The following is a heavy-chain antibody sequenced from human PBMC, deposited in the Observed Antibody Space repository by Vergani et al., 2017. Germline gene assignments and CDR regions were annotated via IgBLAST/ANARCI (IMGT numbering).Heavy chain of an antibody. V-gene: IGHV4-61*02. CDR1: GGSISSGSYY. CDR3: ARGGVDTAMVIVHYYYGMDV. J-gene: IGHJ6*02. D-gene: IGHD5-18*01. Sequence: QVQLQESGPGLVKPSQTLSLTCTVSGGSISSGSYYWSWIRQPAGKGLEWIGRIYTSGSTNYNPSLKSRVTISVDTSKNQFSLKLSSVTAADTAVYYWARGGVDTAMVIVHYYYGMDVWGQGTTVTVSS. CDR2: IYTSGST.